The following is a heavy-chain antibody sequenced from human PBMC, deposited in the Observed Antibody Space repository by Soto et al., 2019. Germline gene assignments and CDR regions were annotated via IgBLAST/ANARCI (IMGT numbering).Heavy chain of an antibody. CDR3: ARTAYYYDSSGYAFDF. V-gene: IGHV4-39*01. J-gene: IGHJ4*02. Sequence: SETLSLTCTVSGGSISSSSYYWGWIRQPPGKGLEWIGSIYYSGSTYYNPSLKSRATISVDTSKNQFSLKLSSVTAADTAVYYCARTAYYYDSSGYAFDFWGQGTLVTVSS. CDR1: GGSISSSSYY. D-gene: IGHD3-22*01. CDR2: IYYSGST.